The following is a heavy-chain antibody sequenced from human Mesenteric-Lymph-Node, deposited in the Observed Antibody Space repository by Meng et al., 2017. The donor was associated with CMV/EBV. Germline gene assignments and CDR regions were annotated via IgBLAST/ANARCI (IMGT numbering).Heavy chain of an antibody. V-gene: IGHV4-4*02. J-gene: IGHJ5*02. CDR1: ASISSGNW. CDR2: IYHSGST. D-gene: IGHD4-17*01. CDR3: ARDGATVTTGIVSWFDP. Sequence: ASISSGNWWSWVRQPPGKGLGWIGEIYHSGSTNYNPSLKRRVTISVDKSKNQFSLKLSSVTAADTAVYYCARDGATVTTGIVSWFDPWGQGTLVTVSS.